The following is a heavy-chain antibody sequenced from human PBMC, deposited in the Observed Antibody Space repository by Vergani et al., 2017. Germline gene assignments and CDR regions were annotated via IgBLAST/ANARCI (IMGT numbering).Heavy chain of an antibody. V-gene: IGHV4-34*01. J-gene: IGHJ4*02. CDR3: ARGLRSSCWYEL. D-gene: IGHD6-13*01. CDR2: INHSGST. CDR1: GGSFSGYY. Sequence: QVQLQQWGAGLLKPSETLSLTCAVYGGSFSGYYWSWIRQPPGKGLEWIGEINHSGSTNYNPSLKSRVTISVDTSKNQFSLKLSSVTAADTAVYYCARGLRSSCWYELWGQGTLVTVSS.